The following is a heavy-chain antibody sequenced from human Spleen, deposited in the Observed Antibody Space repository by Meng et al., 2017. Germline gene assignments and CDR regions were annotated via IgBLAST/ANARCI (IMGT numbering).Heavy chain of an antibody. CDR3: ARDRGYSGFYLFDT. J-gene: IGHJ4*02. D-gene: IGHD6-19*01. CDR1: GGSISSNIHY. Sequence: SETLSLTCTVSGGSISSNIHYWSWIRQPAGKGLEWIGRISTSGSTNYNPSLKSRVTILLDTSKNQFSLNLRSVTAADTAVYYCARDRGYSGFYLFDTWGQGTLVTVSS. CDR2: ISTSGST. V-gene: IGHV4-61*02.